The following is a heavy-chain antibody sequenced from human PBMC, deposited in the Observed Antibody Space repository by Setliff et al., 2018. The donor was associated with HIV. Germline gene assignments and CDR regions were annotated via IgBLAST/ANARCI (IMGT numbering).Heavy chain of an antibody. D-gene: IGHD4-17*01. CDR2: ISTYNGNT. CDR1: GYTFSNYG. Sequence: GASVKVSCKASGYTFSNYGITWVRQAPGQGLEWMGWISTYNGNTNYEQKLQGRVTMTTDTSTSTAYMELRSLRSDDTAVYYCARAAAGNTGPFDLWGQGSPVTVSS. V-gene: IGHV1-18*01. J-gene: IGHJ4*02. CDR3: ARAAAGNTGPFDL.